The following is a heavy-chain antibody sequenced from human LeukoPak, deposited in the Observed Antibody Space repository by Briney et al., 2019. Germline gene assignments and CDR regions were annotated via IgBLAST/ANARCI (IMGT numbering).Heavy chain of an antibody. Sequence: PSETLSLTCTVSGGSISSSSYYWGWIRQPPGKGLEWIGSIYYSGSTYYNPSLKSRVTISVDTSKNQFSLTLNSVTAADTAVYYCARAGDGYYYYYYMDVWGKGTTVTVSS. CDR1: GGSISSSSYY. CDR3: ARAGDGYYYYYYMDV. CDR2: IYYSGST. V-gene: IGHV4-39*01. J-gene: IGHJ6*03. D-gene: IGHD5-24*01.